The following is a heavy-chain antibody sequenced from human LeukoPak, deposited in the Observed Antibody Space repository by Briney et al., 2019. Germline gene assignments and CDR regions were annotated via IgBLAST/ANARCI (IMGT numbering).Heavy chain of an antibody. CDR2: INSHGSST. D-gene: IGHD5-18*01. J-gene: IGHJ4*02. V-gene: IGHV3-74*01. CDR1: GFIFSTYG. Sequence: PGGSLRLSCAASGFIFSTYGMHWVRQAPGKGLVWVSRINSHGSSTTYADSVKGRFTISRDNAKNTLYLQMNSLRADDTAVYYCARGGGYSYDYFDYWGQGTLVTVSS. CDR3: ARGGGYSYDYFDY.